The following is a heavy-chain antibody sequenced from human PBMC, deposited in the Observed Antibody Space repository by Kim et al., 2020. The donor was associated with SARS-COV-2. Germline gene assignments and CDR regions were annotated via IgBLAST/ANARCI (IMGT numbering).Heavy chain of an antibody. J-gene: IGHJ6*02. CDR3: ANYYYYYGMDV. Sequence: YYNPSLKSRVTISVDTSKNQFSLKLSSVTAADTAVYYCANYYYYYGMDVWGQGTTVTVSS. V-gene: IGHV4-30-2*05.